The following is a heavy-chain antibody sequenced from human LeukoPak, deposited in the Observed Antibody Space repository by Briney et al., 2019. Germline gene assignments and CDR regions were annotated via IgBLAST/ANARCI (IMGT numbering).Heavy chain of an antibody. CDR1: GFTFSSFA. D-gene: IGHD3-3*01. CDR2: ISSSGGST. Sequence: PGGSLRVSCAASGFTFSSFAMSWVRQAPGKGLEWVSTISSSGGSTYYADSVKGRFTISRDNSKSTLYLQMNSLRAEDTAVYYCSKDRDVTMFGVVIIRARDYWGQGTLVTVSS. V-gene: IGHV3-23*01. CDR3: SKDRDVTMFGVVIIRARDY. J-gene: IGHJ4*02.